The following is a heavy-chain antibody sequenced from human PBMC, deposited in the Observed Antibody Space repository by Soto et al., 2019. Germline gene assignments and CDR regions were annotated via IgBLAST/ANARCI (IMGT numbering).Heavy chain of an antibody. D-gene: IGHD3-10*01. CDR2: LSGGGRAI. Sequence: EVQLVESGGGLVQPGGSLRLSCAASGFTFSNYNMNWVRQAPGKGLEWLSGLSGGGRAIYYADSVKGRFTISRDNAENSLYLQMNSLRDEDTAVYYCATIRGISPHYYVDYWGQGTLVTVSS. CDR1: GFTFSNYN. CDR3: ATIRGISPHYYVDY. V-gene: IGHV3-48*02. J-gene: IGHJ4*02.